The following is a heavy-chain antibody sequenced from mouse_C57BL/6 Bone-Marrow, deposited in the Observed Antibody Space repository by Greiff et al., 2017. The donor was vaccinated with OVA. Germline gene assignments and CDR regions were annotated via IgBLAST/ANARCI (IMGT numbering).Heavy chain of an antibody. CDR1: GYTFTDYY. Sequence: VQLQQSGPELVKPGASVKISCKASGYTFTDYYMNWVKQSHGKSLEWIGDINPNNGGTSYNQKFKGKATLTVDKSSSTAYMELRSLTSEDSAVYYCARDDFPGFAYWGQGTLVTVSA. J-gene: IGHJ3*01. D-gene: IGHD2-4*01. V-gene: IGHV1-26*01. CDR3: ARDDFPGFAY. CDR2: INPNNGGT.